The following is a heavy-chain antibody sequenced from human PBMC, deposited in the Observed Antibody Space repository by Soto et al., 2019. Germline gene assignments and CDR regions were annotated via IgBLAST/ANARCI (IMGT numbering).Heavy chain of an antibody. J-gene: IGHJ4*02. CDR1: GYTFTSYA. CDR3: ARVSRVYWGSPYYFDY. V-gene: IGHV1-3*01. D-gene: IGHD2-8*02. CDR2: INAGNGNT. Sequence: QVQLVQSGAEVKKPGASVKVSCKASGYTFTSYAMHWVRQAPGQRLEWMGWINAGNGNTKYSQKFQGRVTITRDTSASTAYMELSSLRSEDTAVYYCARVSRVYWGSPYYFDYWGQGTLVTVSS.